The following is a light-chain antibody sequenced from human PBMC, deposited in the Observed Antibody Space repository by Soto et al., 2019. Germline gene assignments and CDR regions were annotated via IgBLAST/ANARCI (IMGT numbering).Light chain of an antibody. CDR3: HQYGSSLGT. CDR2: DAV. V-gene: IGKV3-20*01. CDR1: QSVTGTN. J-gene: IGKJ2*01. Sequence: EIVLTQSPGTLSLSPGEGATLSCRASQSVTGTNLAWYQQRPGQAPRLLIYDAVRRATGIPDRFSGSGSGTDFTLTISRLGPEDFAVYYCHQYGSSLGTFGQGTKVEI.